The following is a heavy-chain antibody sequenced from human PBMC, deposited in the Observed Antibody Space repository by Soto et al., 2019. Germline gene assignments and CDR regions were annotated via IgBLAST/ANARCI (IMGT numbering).Heavy chain of an antibody. CDR2: IYYSGST. CDR3: ARDRSIFGVVALDYGMDV. D-gene: IGHD3-3*01. J-gene: IGHJ6*02. Sequence: PSETLSLTCTVSGGSISSGDYYWSWIRQPPGKGLEWIGYIYYSGSTYYNPSLKSRITISVDTSKNQFSLKLSSVTAADTAVYYCARDRSIFGVVALDYGMDVWGQGTTVTVSS. V-gene: IGHV4-30-4*01. CDR1: GGSISSGDYY.